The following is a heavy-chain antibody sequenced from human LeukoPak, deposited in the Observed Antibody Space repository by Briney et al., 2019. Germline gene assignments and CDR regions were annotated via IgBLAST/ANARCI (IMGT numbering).Heavy chain of an antibody. CDR2: ISYDGSNK. CDR1: GFTFSSYA. J-gene: IGHJ4*02. Sequence: GSLRLSCAASGFTFSSYAMHWVRQAPGKGLEWVAVISYDGSNKYYADSVKGRFTISRDNSKNTLYLQMNSLRAEDTAVYYCARLSGFWGQGTLVTVSS. V-gene: IGHV3-30-3*01. D-gene: IGHD3-16*02. CDR3: ARLSGF.